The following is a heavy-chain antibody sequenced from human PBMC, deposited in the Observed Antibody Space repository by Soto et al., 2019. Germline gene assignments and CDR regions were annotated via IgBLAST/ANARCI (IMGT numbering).Heavy chain of an antibody. Sequence: GGSLRLSCAASGFTFSSYTMSWVRQAPGKGLEWVSAITDSGGSTNFADAVRGRFTISRDNSKNTLHLQMDSLGADDTAVYYCAKGQPWPGAFDIWGQGTVVTVSS. CDR1: GFTFSSYT. J-gene: IGHJ3*02. D-gene: IGHD5-12*01. CDR3: AKGQPWPGAFDI. V-gene: IGHV3-23*01. CDR2: ITDSGGST.